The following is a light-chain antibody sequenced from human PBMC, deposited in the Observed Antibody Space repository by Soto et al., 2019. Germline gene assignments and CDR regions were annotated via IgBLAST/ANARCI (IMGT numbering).Light chain of an antibody. J-gene: IGLJ3*02. CDR3: CSYAGSSSLL. CDR2: EGN. CDR1: SSDVGSYNL. V-gene: IGLV2-23*01. Sequence: QSALTQPASVSGSPGQSIAISCTGTSSDVGSYNLVSWYQQYPGKAPKAIIYEGNKRPAGVSNRFSGSKSGNTASLTISGLQAEDEADYNCCSYAGSSSLLFGGGTKLTVL.